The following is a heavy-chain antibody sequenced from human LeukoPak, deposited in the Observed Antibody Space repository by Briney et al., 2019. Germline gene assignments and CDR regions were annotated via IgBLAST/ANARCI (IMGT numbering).Heavy chain of an antibody. CDR3: GRNKGDYDAFDF. V-gene: IGHV3-30*04. J-gene: IGHJ3*01. D-gene: IGHD4-17*01. CDR1: GFTFSSYA. Sequence: GGSLRLSCAASGFTFSSYAMHWVRQAPGKGLEWVAVISYDGSNKYYADSVKGRFTISRDNSKNTLYLQMNSLRAEDTAVYYCGRNKGDYDAFDFWAKGQWSPSLQ. CDR2: ISYDGSNK.